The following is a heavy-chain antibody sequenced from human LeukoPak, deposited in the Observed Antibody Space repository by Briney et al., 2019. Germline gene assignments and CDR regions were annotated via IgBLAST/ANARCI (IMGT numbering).Heavy chain of an antibody. Sequence: ASVKVSCKASGYTFTSYDINWVRQATGQGLEWMGGFDPEDGETIYAQKFQGRVTMTEDTSTDTAYMELSSLRSDDTAVYYCAREIKPSLNDFWSGYPLDYWGQGTLVTVSS. J-gene: IGHJ4*02. D-gene: IGHD3-3*01. V-gene: IGHV1-24*01. CDR2: FDPEDGET. CDR3: AREIKPSLNDFWSGYPLDY. CDR1: GYTFTSYD.